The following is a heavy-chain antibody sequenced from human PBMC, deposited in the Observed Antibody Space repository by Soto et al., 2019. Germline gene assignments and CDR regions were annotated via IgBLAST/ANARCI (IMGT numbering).Heavy chain of an antibody. V-gene: IGHV4-30-4*01. CDR1: GGSISSGDYY. Sequence: QVQLQESGPGLVKPSQTLSLTCTVSGGSISSGDYYWSGIRQPPGKSLEWIGYIYYSGSTYSNPSRKSRVTISVDTSKKQCSRKRSSVTAAAAAVYSCARLRDGVYYFDCWGQGTQVTVSS. J-gene: IGHJ4*02. D-gene: IGHD4-17*01. CDR2: IYYSGST. CDR3: ARLRDGVYYFDC.